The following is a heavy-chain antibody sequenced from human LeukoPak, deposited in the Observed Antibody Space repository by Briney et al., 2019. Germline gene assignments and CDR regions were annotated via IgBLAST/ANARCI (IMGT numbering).Heavy chain of an antibody. CDR3: ARGPAGYN. CDR1: GFTVSSNH. Sequence: GGSLRLSCAASGFTVSSNHMSRVRQAPGKGLEWVSVIYSGGSTDYADSVKGRFTISRDNLKNTLYLQMNSLRAEDTAVYYCARGPAGYNWGQGTLVTFSS. J-gene: IGHJ4*02. CDR2: IYSGGST. V-gene: IGHV3-53*01. D-gene: IGHD1-1*01.